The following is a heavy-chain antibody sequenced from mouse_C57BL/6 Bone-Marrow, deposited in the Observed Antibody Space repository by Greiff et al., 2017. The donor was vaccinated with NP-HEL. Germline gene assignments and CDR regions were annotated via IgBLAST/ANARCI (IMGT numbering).Heavy chain of an antibody. J-gene: IGHJ3*01. CDR2: IDPENGDT. CDR1: GFNIKDDY. V-gene: IGHV14-4*01. D-gene: IGHD1-1*01. Sequence: VRLQQSGAELVRPGASVKLSCTASGFNIKDDYMHWVKQRPEQGLEWIGWIDPENGDTEYASKFQGKATITADTSSNTAYLQLSSLTSEDTAVYYCTRDYYGSWFAYWGQGTLVTVSA. CDR3: TRDYYGSWFAY.